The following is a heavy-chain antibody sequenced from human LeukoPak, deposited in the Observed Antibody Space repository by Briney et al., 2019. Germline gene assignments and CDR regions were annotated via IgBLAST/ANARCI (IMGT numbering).Heavy chain of an antibody. V-gene: IGHV3-23*01. CDR3: ARADPMGATLSYGMDV. D-gene: IGHD1-26*01. J-gene: IGHJ6*02. CDR1: GFTFSSYA. CDR2: ISGSGGST. Sequence: PGGSLRLSCAASGFTFSSYAMSWVRQAPGKGLEWVSAISGSGGSTYYADSVKGRFTISRDNSKNTLYLQMNSLRAEDTAVYYCARADPMGATLSYGMDVWGQGTTVTVSS.